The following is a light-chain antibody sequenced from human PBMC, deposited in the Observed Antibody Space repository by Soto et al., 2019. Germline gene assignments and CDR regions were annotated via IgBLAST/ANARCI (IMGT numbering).Light chain of an antibody. CDR1: QSVSSY. CDR2: DAS. V-gene: IGKV3-11*01. J-gene: IGKJ4*01. Sequence: EIVLTQSPATLSLSPGERATLSCRASQSVSSYLAWYQQKPGQAPRRLIYDASNRATGIPARFSGSGSGTDFTLTISSLEPEDFAVYYCQHRANGPLTFGGGTKVEIK. CDR3: QHRANGPLT.